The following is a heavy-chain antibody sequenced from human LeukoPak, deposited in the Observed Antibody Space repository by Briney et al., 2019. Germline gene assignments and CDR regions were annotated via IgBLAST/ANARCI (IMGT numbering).Heavy chain of an antibody. CDR2: ISLSDSI. Sequence: PGGSLRLSCAASGFTFSSYGMSWFRQAPGRGLEWVSLISLSDSIFYADSVKGRFTISRDNSKSTVHLQMDGLRVDDTAVYYCAKVATPNTLDALDIWGQGTMVTVSS. D-gene: IGHD1/OR15-1a*01. CDR1: GFTFSSYG. J-gene: IGHJ3*02. V-gene: IGHV3-23*01. CDR3: AKVATPNTLDALDI.